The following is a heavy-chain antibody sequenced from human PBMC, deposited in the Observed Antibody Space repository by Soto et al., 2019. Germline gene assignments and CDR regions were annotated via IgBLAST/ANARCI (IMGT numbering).Heavy chain of an antibody. CDR1: GFTFSDYY. J-gene: IGHJ4*02. D-gene: IGHD2-15*01. CDR3: ARVCSGGSCLIGERSVDY. Sequence: GGSLRLSCAASGFTFSDYYMSWIRQAPGKGLEWVSYITSGSSYINYADSVKGRFIISRDNARNSLFLQMNSLRAEDMALFYCARVCSGGSCLIGERSVDYWGQGTLVTVSS. V-gene: IGHV3-11*06. CDR2: ITSGSSYI.